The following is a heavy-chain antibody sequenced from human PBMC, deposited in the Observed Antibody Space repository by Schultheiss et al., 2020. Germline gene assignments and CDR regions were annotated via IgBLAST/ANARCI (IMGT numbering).Heavy chain of an antibody. J-gene: IGHJ5*02. CDR1: GGSFSGYY. CDR3: ASKVVVAAKGWFDP. Sequence: SETLSLTCAVYGGSFSGYYWSWIRQPPGKGLEWIGEINHSGSTNYNPSLKSRVTISVDTSKNQFSLKLSSVTAADTAVYYCASKVVVAAKGWFDPWGQGTLVTVSS. V-gene: IGHV4-34*01. D-gene: IGHD2-15*01. CDR2: INHSGST.